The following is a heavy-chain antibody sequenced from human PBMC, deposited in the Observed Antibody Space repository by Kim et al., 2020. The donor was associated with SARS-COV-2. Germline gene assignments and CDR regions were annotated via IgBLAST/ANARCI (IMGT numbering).Heavy chain of an antibody. D-gene: IGHD3-10*01. CDR2: IIPIFGTA. J-gene: IGHJ6*02. CDR1: GGTFSSYA. V-gene: IGHV1-69*13. Sequence: SVKVSCKASGGTFSSYAISWVRQAPGQGLEWMGGIIPIFGTANYAQKFQGRVTITADESTSTAYMELSSLRSEDTAVYYCARGRGKEWFGESLCGMDVWGQGTTVTVSS. CDR3: ARGRGKEWFGESLCGMDV.